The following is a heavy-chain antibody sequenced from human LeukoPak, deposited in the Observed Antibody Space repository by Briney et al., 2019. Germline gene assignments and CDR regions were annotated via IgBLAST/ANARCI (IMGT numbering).Heavy chain of an antibody. J-gene: IGHJ6*03. Sequence: GGSLRLSCVGSGFTFSSHAMTWVRQAPGKGPEWVSGISGTGGNAYYADSVKGRFVISRDNSKNTVYLQMDSLRADDTAVYYCAQGDIYYGAGGYFDLKYYYYMDVWGEGTTVTVSS. CDR1: GFTFSSHA. V-gene: IGHV3-23*01. CDR3: AQGDIYYGAGGYFDLKYYYYMDV. D-gene: IGHD3-10*01. CDR2: ISGTGGNA.